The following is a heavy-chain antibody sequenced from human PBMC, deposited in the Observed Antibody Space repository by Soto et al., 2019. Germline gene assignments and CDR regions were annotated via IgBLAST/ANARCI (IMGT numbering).Heavy chain of an antibody. CDR2: INPNSGGT. J-gene: IGHJ6*03. CDR3: AIVRSASEVAGYDHYYTDV. V-gene: IGHV1-2*04. D-gene: IGHD2-15*01. Sequence: ASVKVSCKASGYTFTGYYMHWVRQAPGQGLEWMGWINPNSGGTNYAQKFQGWVTMTRDTSISTAYMELSRLRSDDTAVYYCAIVRSASEVAGYDHYYTDVWGKGTTGTSSS. CDR1: GYTFTGYY.